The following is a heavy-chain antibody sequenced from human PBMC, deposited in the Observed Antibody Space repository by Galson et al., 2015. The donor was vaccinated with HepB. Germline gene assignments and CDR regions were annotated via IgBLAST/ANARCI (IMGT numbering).Heavy chain of an antibody. CDR1: GFTFDDYA. V-gene: IGHV3-9*01. CDR2: ISWNSGSI. Sequence: RLSCAASGFTFDDYAMHWVRQAPGKGLEWVSGISWNSGSIGYADSVKGRFTISRDNAKNSLYLQMNSLRAEDTALYYCARTQGSGSFFDAFDIWGQGTMVTVSS. D-gene: IGHD3-10*01. J-gene: IGHJ3*02. CDR3: ARTQGSGSFFDAFDI.